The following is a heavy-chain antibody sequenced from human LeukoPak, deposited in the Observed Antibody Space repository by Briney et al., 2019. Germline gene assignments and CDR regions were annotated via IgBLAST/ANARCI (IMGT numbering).Heavy chain of an antibody. Sequence: GGSLRLSCAASGFTFSTYWMSWVRQAPGKGLEWGANIKQDGSEKYYVDSVEGRFTISRDNAKNSLYLQMNSLRAEDTAVYYCARLYHHILTGSRFDYWGQGTLVTVSS. CDR1: GFTFSTYW. V-gene: IGHV3-7*01. D-gene: IGHD3-9*01. CDR2: IKQDGSEK. J-gene: IGHJ4*02. CDR3: ARLYHHILTGSRFDY.